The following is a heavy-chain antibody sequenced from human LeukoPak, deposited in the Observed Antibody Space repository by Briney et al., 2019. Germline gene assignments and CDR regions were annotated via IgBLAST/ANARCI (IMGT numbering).Heavy chain of an antibody. V-gene: IGHV4-59*12. CDR2: MYYSGST. CDR3: ARRFRYSGSYPDAFDI. CDR1: GGSISSYY. Sequence: SSETLSLTCTVSGGSISSYYWSWIRQPPGKGLEWIGYMYYSGSTNYNPSLKSRVTISVDTSKNQFSLKLSSVTAADTAVYYCARRFRYSGSYPDAFDIWGQGTMVTVSS. J-gene: IGHJ3*02. D-gene: IGHD1-26*01.